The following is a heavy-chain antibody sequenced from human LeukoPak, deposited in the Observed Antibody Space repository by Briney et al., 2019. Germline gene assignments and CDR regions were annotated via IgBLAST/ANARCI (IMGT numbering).Heavy chain of an antibody. CDR3: ARDPRTVRI. J-gene: IGHJ4*02. Sequence: GGSLRLSCVASGFTFNIYSMNWVRQAPGKGLEWLSYISGSGDDTNYAGSVRGRFTISRDNAKNSLYLQINSLRVEDTAVYYCARDPRTVRIWGQGTLVTVSS. V-gene: IGHV3-21*05. CDR1: GFTFNIYS. CDR2: ISGSGDDT. D-gene: IGHD1-1*01.